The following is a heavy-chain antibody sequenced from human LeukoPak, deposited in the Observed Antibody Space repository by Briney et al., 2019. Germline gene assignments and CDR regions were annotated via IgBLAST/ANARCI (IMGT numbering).Heavy chain of an antibody. CDR2: IYTSGST. Sequence: SETLSLTCTVSGGSISTYYWSWIRQPAGKGLEWIWRIYTSGSTNYNPSLKSRVTMSVDTSKNQFSLKLSSVTAADTAIYFCARDRNYDHAFDIWGQGTMVTVSS. D-gene: IGHD3-22*01. J-gene: IGHJ3*02. CDR3: ARDRNYDHAFDI. CDR1: GGSISTYY. V-gene: IGHV4-4*07.